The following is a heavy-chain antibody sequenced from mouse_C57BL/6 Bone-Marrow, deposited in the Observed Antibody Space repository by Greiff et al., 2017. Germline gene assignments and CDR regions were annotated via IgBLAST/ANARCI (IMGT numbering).Heavy chain of an antibody. V-gene: IGHV3-6*01. Sequence: ESGPGLVKPSQSLSLTCPVTGYSITSGYYWNWIRQFPGNKLEWMGYISYDGSNNYNPSLKNRISITRDTSKNQFFLKLNSVTTEDTATYYCASGYYVLPFDYWGQGTTLTVSS. D-gene: IGHD2-3*01. CDR2: ISYDGSN. J-gene: IGHJ2*01. CDR3: ASGYYVLPFDY. CDR1: GYSITSGYY.